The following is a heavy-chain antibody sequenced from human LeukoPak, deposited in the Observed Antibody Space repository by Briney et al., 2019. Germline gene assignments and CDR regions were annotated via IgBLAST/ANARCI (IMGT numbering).Heavy chain of an antibody. D-gene: IGHD2-21*02. CDR3: ARDYCTRGGDCYKEHLFDP. J-gene: IGHJ5*02. CDR2: ISPYDGDT. V-gene: IGHV1-18*01. CDR1: GYTFTIYG. Sequence: GDSVTVSCTASGYTFTIYGVSWVRQAPGQGLEWMAWISPYDGDTNYAQTLEGRVTITTETSTSTAYMELRSLRSDDTAIYYSARDYCTRGGDCYKEHLFDPWGQGTLVTVSS.